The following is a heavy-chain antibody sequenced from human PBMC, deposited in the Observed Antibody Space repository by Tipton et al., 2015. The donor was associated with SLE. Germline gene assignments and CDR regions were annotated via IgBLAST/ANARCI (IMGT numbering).Heavy chain of an antibody. CDR1: GGALSTFG. J-gene: IGHJ4*02. Sequence: QLVQSGAEVKKPGSSVKVSCMASGGALSTFGIGWVRQAPGQGLEWMVWIIPIFCSSNYAQKFQGRVTITADEATSTAYMELSSLRSEDTAMYYCARGAPDTIFGVVDYWGQGTLVTVSS. D-gene: IGHD3-3*01. V-gene: IGHV1-69*01. CDR2: IIPIFCSS. CDR3: ARGAPDTIFGVVDY.